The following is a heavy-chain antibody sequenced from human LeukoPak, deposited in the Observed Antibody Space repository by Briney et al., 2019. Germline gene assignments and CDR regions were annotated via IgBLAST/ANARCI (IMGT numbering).Heavy chain of an antibody. D-gene: IGHD6-19*01. Sequence: GGSLRLSCAASGFTFSSYEMNWVRQAPGKGLEWVSYISSSGSTIYYADSVKGRFTISRDNSKNTLYLQMNSLRAEDTAVYYCARVQRGYSSGWYCDYWGQGTLVTVSS. CDR1: GFTFSSYE. CDR3: ARVQRGYSSGWYCDY. CDR2: ISSSGSTI. J-gene: IGHJ4*02. V-gene: IGHV3-48*03.